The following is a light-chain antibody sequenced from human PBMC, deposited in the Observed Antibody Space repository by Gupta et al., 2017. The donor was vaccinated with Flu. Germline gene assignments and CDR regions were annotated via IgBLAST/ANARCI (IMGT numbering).Light chain of an antibody. CDR2: AAS. J-gene: IGKJ4*01. Sequence: DIRVTQSPSSLSASVGDRVTISCRASQSISTSLNWYQQKPGKAPNLLIYAASSLQSGVPSRFSGSGSGTEFTLTISSLQPEDFATYYCQQSDSTPLTFDGGTKVEIK. CDR1: QSISTS. V-gene: IGKV1-39*01. CDR3: QQSDSTPLT.